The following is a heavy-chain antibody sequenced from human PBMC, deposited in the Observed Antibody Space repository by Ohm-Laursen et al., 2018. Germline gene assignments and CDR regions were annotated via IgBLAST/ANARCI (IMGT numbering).Heavy chain of an antibody. CDR2: GST. CDR3: AIQDYGDYPLDY. V-gene: IGHV4-39*01. D-gene: IGHD4-17*01. CDR1: GGSFTTSDYY. J-gene: IGHJ4*02. Sequence: SETLSLTCTVSGGSFTTSDYYWGWIRQPPGKGLEWIGSGSTFYNPSLRSRVTISVDTPKNQFSLRLSSVTAADTAVYYCAIQDYGDYPLDYWGQGTLVTVSS.